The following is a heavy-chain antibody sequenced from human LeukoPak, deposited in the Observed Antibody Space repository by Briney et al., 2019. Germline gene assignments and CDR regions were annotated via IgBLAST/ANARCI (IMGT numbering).Heavy chain of an antibody. CDR1: GYTFTGYY. V-gene: IGHV1-2*02. CDR2: INPNSGGT. Sequence: ASVKVSCKASGYTFTGYYMHWVRQAPGQGLEWMGWINPNSGGTNYAQKFQGRVTMTRDTSISTAYMELSRLRSDDTAVYYCARAGYSYGEPFDYWAREPWSPSPQ. CDR3: ARAGYSYGEPFDY. D-gene: IGHD5-18*01. J-gene: IGHJ4*02.